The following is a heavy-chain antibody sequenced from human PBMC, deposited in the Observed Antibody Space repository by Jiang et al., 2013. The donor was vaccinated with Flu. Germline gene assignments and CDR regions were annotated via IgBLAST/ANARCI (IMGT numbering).Heavy chain of an antibody. CDR1: GDSVSSNSAA. D-gene: IGHD6-19*01. V-gene: IGHV6-1*01. CDR2: TYYRSKWYN. J-gene: IGHJ6*03. CDR3: AREAAVAGYYYYYMDV. Sequence: ISGDSVSSNSAAWNWIRQSPSRGLEWLGRTYYRSKWYNDYAVSVKSRITINPDTSKNQFSLQLNSVTPEDTAVYYCAREAAVAGYYYYYMDVWGKGTTVTVSS.